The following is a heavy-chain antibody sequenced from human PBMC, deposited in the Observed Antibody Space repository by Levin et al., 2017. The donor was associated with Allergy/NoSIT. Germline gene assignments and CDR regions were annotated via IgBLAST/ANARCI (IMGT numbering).Heavy chain of an antibody. CDR3: ARDGWTGPQQDAFDI. CDR1: GFTFSSYG. V-gene: IGHV3-33*01. CDR2: IWYDGSNK. Sequence: PGESLKISCAASGFTFSSYGMHWVRQAPGKGLEWVAVIWYDGSNKYYADSVKGRFTISRDNSKNTLYLQMNSLRAEDTAVYYCARDGWTGPQQDAFDIWGQGTMVTVSS. J-gene: IGHJ3*02. D-gene: IGHD3/OR15-3a*01.